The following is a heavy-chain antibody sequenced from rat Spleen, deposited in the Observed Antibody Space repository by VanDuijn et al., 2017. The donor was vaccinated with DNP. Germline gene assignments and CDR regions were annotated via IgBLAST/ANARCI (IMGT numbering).Heavy chain of an antibody. CDR1: GFTFNNYW. CDR2: ITRSGGNT. D-gene: IGHD1-9*01. Sequence: EVQLVESGGGLVQPGRSLKLSCVASGFTFNNYWMTWIRQVPGKGLEWVASITRSGGNTYYPDSVKGRFTISRDNAKNTLYLQMNSLRSEDTATYYCARDPHTTGIRGFDYWGQGVMVTVSS. J-gene: IGHJ2*01. V-gene: IGHV5-31*01. CDR3: ARDPHTTGIRGFDY.